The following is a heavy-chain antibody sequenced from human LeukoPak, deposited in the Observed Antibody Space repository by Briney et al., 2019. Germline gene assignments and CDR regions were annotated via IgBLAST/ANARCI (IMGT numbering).Heavy chain of an antibody. J-gene: IGHJ4*02. CDR3: ARGVYQAAAWPPIPDY. Sequence: SVKVSCKASGGTFSSYAISWVRQAPGQGLEWMGRIIPILGIANYAQKFQGRVTITADKSTSTAYMELSSLRSEGTAVYYCARGVYQAAAWPPIPDYWGQGTLVTVSS. CDR1: GGTFSSYA. D-gene: IGHD6-13*01. CDR2: IIPILGIA. V-gene: IGHV1-69*04.